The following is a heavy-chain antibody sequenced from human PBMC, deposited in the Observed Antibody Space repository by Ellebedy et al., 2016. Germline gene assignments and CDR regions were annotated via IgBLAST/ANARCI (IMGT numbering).Heavy chain of an antibody. Sequence: SLKISCAASGFTFDDYAMHWVRQAPGKGLEWVSGISWNSGSIGYADSVKGRFTISRDNAKNSLYLQMNSLRAEDTALYNCAKADYYYYMDVWGKGTTVTVSS. CDR1: GFTFDDYA. CDR2: ISWNSGSI. CDR3: AKADYYYYMDV. V-gene: IGHV3-9*01. J-gene: IGHJ6*03.